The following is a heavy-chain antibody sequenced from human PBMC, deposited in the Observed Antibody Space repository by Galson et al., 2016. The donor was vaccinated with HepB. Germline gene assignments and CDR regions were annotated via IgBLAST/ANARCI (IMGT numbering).Heavy chain of an antibody. J-gene: IGHJ6*02. Sequence: SETLSLTCTVSGGSISSYYWSWIRQPPGKGLEWIGYIYYTGITNYNPSLKSQVTISVDTSKSQFSLKLSSVTAADTAVYYCARRFRYTYGPPYGMDVWGQGTTVS. D-gene: IGHD5-18*01. CDR2: IYYTGIT. CDR3: ARRFRYTYGPPYGMDV. V-gene: IGHV4-59*08. CDR1: GGSISSYY.